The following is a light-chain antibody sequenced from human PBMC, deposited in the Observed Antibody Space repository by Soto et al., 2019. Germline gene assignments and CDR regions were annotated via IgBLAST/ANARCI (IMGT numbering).Light chain of an antibody. J-gene: IGKJ2*01. CDR1: QTISTS. Sequence: DIQMTQSPSSLSASVGDRVTLTCRAGQTISTSLNWYQQKPGKAPKLLIYGVSTLQSGVPSRFSGSGSGTEFTLTTSGLQLEDFATYHCQQSYATPPTFGQGTRLEIK. V-gene: IGKV1-39*01. CDR2: GVS. CDR3: QQSYATPPT.